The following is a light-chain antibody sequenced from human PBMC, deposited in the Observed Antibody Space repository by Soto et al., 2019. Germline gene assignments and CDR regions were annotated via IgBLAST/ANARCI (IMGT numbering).Light chain of an antibody. V-gene: IGKV3-15*01. CDR1: QSVGAN. CDR2: GAS. CDR3: QQYTYWPRT. J-gene: IGKJ1*01. Sequence: EIVMTQSPATLSVSPGERATLSCRASQSVGANLAWYQQKPGQAPRLLIYGASTRAAGISPRFSGGGSGTEFTLTISSLQSEDFGVYYCQQYTYWPRTFRQGTKVGIK.